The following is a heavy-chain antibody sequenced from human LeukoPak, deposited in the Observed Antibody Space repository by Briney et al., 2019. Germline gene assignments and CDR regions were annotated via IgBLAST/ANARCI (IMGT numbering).Heavy chain of an antibody. CDR2: IRYDGSNK. V-gene: IGHV3-30*02. J-gene: IGHJ2*01. D-gene: IGHD6-6*01. CDR1: GFTFSSYG. CDR3: AKGVYSSSPYWYFDL. Sequence: GGSLRLSCAASGFTFSSYGMHWVRQAPGKGLEWVSFIRYDGSNKYYADSVKGRFTISRDNSKNTLYLQMNSLRAEDTAVYYCAKGVYSSSPYWYFDLWGRGTLVTVSS.